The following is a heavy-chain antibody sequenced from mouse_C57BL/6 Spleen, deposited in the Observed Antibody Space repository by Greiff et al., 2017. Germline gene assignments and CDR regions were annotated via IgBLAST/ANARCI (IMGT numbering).Heavy chain of an antibody. CDR1: GYTFTDYY. CDR2: INPYNGGT. Sequence: VQLQQSGPVLVKPGASVKMSCKASGYTFTDYYMNWVKQSHGKSLEWIGVINPYNGGTSYNQKFKGKATLTVDKSSSTAYMELNSLTSEDSAVYYCARSGPRGYFDYWGQGTTLTVSS. V-gene: IGHV1-19*01. D-gene: IGHD3-2*02. J-gene: IGHJ2*01. CDR3: ARSGPRGYFDY.